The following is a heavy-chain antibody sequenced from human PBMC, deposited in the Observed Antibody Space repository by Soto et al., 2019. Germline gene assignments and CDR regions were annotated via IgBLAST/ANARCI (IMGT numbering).Heavy chain of an antibody. V-gene: IGHV1-8*01. CDR2: MNANNGNT. J-gene: IGHJ5*02. Sequence: ASVEVSCKASGYTFTSYDINWVRQATGQGLEWVGWMNANNGNTGYAQKFQGRVTMTRDTSASTAYMELSSLRSEDTAVYYCARVLMDCWSGYYAYWFDPWGEGTLVTVSS. D-gene: IGHD3-3*01. CDR1: GYTFTSYD. CDR3: ARVLMDCWSGYYAYWFDP.